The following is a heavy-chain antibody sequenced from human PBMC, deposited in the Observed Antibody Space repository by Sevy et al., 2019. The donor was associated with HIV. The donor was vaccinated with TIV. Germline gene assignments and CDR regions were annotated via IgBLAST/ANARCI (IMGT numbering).Heavy chain of an antibody. J-gene: IGHJ4*02. Sequence: GGSLRLSCAASGFTFSTYWMTWVRQAPGKGLEWVANIKQDMSEKYYADSVKGRFTISRDNARHSLYLQMEGLRAEDTAVYYCARAQQVTMLVVIGGLYFDFWGQGTLVTVSS. CDR3: ARAQQVTMLVVIGGLYFDF. CDR1: GFTFSTYW. V-gene: IGHV3-7*01. D-gene: IGHD3-22*01. CDR2: IKQDMSEK.